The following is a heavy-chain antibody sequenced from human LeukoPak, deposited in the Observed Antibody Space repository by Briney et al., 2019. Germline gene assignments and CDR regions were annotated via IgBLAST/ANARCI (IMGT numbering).Heavy chain of an antibody. J-gene: IGHJ4*02. CDR2: ISWNSGSI. CDR3: AKDIRTVAGTGALNYFDY. D-gene: IGHD6-19*01. V-gene: IGHV3-9*01. Sequence: GGSLRLSCAASGFTFDDYAMHWVRQAPGKGLEWVSGISWNSGSIDYADSVKGRFTISRDNAKNSLYLQMNSLRAEDTALYYCAKDIRTVAGTGALNYFDYWGQGTLVTVSS. CDR1: GFTFDDYA.